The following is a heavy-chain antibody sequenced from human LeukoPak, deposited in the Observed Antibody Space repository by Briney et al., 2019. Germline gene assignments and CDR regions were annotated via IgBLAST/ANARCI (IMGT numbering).Heavy chain of an antibody. CDR1: GFTFSSQT. D-gene: IGHD3-3*01. J-gene: IGHJ5*02. CDR2: ISSSSSTT. V-gene: IGHV3-48*01. Sequence: PGGSLRLSCAASGFTFSSQTMNWVRQAPGKGLEWVSYISSSSSTTYYADSVKGRFTISRDNAKNSLYLQMNSLRAEDTAVYYCARDYSYYDFWIGYLTNWFDPWGQGTLVTVSS. CDR3: ARDYSYYDFWIGYLTNWFDP.